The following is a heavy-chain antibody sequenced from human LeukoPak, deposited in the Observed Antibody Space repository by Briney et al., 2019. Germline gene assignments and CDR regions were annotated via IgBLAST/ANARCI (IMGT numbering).Heavy chain of an antibody. CDR3: TRGRAYYDSTGYYY. J-gene: IGHJ4*02. V-gene: IGHV6-1*01. CDR1: GDSVSSNSAA. Sequence: SQTLSLTCALSGDSVSSNSAAWNWLRQSPSTGLEWLGRTYYRSKWYNEYAVSVKSRITINPDTSKNQFSLQLNSVTPEDTAVYYCTRGRAYYDSTGYYYWGRGILVTVSS. D-gene: IGHD3-22*01. CDR2: TYYRSKWYN.